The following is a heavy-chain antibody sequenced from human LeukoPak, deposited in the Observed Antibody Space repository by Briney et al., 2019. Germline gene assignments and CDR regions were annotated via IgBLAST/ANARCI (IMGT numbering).Heavy chain of an antibody. V-gene: IGHV5-51*01. D-gene: IGHD1-1*01. CDR3: ARSRRNDHRWTDYGMDV. CDR2: IYPGDSDT. CDR1: GYSFTSYW. Sequence: GESLKISCKGSGYSFTSYWIGWVRQMPGKGLEWMGIIYPGDSDTRYSPSFQGQVTISADKSISTAYLQWSSLKASDTAMYYCARSRRNDHRWTDYGMDVWGQGTTVTVS. J-gene: IGHJ6*02.